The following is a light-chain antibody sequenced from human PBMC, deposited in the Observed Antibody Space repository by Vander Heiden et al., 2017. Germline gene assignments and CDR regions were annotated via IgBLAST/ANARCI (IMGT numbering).Light chain of an antibody. CDR3: RQALQTPYT. CDR2: LGS. CDR1: QSLLHSNGYNY. Sequence: DIVMTQSPLSLPVTPGEPASISCRSSQSLLHSNGYNYLDWYLQKPGQSPQLLIYLGSNRASGVPDRFSGSGSGTDFTLKISRVEAEDVGVYYCRQALQTPYTFGQRTKLEIK. V-gene: IGKV2-28*01. J-gene: IGKJ2*01.